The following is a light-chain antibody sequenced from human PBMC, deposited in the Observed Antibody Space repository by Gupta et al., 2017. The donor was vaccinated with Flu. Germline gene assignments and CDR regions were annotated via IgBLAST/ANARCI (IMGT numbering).Light chain of an antibody. CDR3: QQDDSTPPT. J-gene: IGKJ1*01. CDR1: QSILYSSNNKND. CDR2: WAS. Sequence: DIVMTQSPDSLAVSLGERATINCKSSQSILYSSNNKNDLAWYQQKPGRPPQLLIYWASTRASGVPDRFSGSGSGTDFTLTISSLQAEDVAIYYCQQDDSTPPTFGQGTKVEIK. V-gene: IGKV4-1*01.